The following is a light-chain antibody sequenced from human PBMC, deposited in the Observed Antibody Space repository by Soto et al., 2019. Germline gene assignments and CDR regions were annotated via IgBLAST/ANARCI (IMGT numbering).Light chain of an antibody. V-gene: IGKV1-39*01. J-gene: IGKJ5*01. Sequence: DIQMTQSPSSMSASLGDGVTIXXRASQSISSYLNWYQQEPGKAPKLXIYAASSLQSGVPSRFSGSGAGTDFTLTISSLQPEDFATYYCQQSYSTPITFGQGTRLEIK. CDR3: QQSYSTPIT. CDR1: QSISSY. CDR2: AAS.